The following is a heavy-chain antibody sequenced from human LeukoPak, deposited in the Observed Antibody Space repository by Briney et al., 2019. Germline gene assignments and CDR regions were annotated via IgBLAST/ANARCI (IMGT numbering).Heavy chain of an antibody. J-gene: IGHJ4*02. D-gene: IGHD1-26*01. CDR2: ISAYNGNT. CDR1: GYTFTSYG. V-gene: IGHV1-18*01. Sequence: EASVKVPCKASGYTFTSYGISWVRQAPGQGLEWMGWISAYNGNTNYAQKLQGRVTMTTDTSTSTAYMELRSLRSDDTAVYYCARGRIVGATLYYFDYWGQGTLVTVSS. CDR3: ARGRIVGATLYYFDY.